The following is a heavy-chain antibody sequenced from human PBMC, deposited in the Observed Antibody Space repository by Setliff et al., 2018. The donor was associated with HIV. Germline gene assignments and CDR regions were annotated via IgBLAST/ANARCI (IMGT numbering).Heavy chain of an antibody. CDR1: GDSTRSNSSY. CDR3: AGGRYFRDISDSRFDF. Sequence: SETLSLTCTVSGDSTRSNSSYWGWIRQPPGKGLEWIGYMYHTGNTYSNPSLASRLVMSLDPSKNQFSLKLNSMTAADTAMFYCAGGRYFRDISDSRFDFWGQGMLVTVSS. V-gene: IGHV4-31*03. J-gene: IGHJ4*02. D-gene: IGHD2-21*02. CDR2: MYHTGNT.